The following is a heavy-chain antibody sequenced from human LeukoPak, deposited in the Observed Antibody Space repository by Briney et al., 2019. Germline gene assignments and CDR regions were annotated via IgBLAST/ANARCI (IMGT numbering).Heavy chain of an antibody. CDR3: AREVRGYSPTD. CDR1: GGSISSSSYY. V-gene: IGHV4-39*07. CDR2: IYYSGST. J-gene: IGHJ4*02. D-gene: IGHD5-18*01. Sequence: PSETLSLTCTVSGGSISSSSYYWGWIRQPPGKGLEWIGSIYYSGSTYYNPSLKSRVTISVDTSKNQFSLKLSSVTAADTAVYYCAREVRGYSPTDWGQGTLVTVSS.